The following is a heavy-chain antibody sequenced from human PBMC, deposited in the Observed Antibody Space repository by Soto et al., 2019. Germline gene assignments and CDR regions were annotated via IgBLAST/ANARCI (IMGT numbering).Heavy chain of an antibody. V-gene: IGHV3-30*18. CDR2: ISYDGSNK. CDR3: AKDLGQQLINRAGYYYYGMDV. CDR1: GFTFSSYG. Sequence: GGSLRLSCTASGFTFSSYGMHWVRQAPGKGLEWVAVISYDGSNKYYADSVKGRFTISRDNSKNTLYLQMNSLRAEDTAVYYCAKDLGQQLINRAGYYYYGMDVWGQGTTVTVSS. D-gene: IGHD6-13*01. J-gene: IGHJ6*02.